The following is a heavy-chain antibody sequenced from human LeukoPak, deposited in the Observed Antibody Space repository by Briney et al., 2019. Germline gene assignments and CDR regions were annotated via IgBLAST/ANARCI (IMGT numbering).Heavy chain of an antibody. CDR2: ISSGDSTI. CDR1: GFSFSSYE. J-gene: IGHJ4*02. V-gene: IGHV3-48*03. D-gene: IGHD1-26*01. CDR3: ARHGRLDY. Sequence: PGGSLRLSCAASGFSFSSYEMTWVRQAPGKGLEWVSYISSGDSTIFYADSVKGRFTISGDNAKNSLYLQMNSLRAEDTAVYYCARHGRLDYWGQGTLVTVSS.